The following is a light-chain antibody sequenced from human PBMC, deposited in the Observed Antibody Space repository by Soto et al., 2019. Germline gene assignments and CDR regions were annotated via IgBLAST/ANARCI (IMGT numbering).Light chain of an antibody. CDR1: QSISSY. CDR2: GTS. Sequence: DIQMTQSPSSLPASVGDRISITCRASQSISSYVSWYQQKPGKAPKLLIYGTSNLQSGVPSRFSGSGSETGFTLTISSLQPEDFATYYCQQSYSAPRTFGQGTKVEIK. V-gene: IGKV1-39*01. J-gene: IGKJ2*01. CDR3: QQSYSAPRT.